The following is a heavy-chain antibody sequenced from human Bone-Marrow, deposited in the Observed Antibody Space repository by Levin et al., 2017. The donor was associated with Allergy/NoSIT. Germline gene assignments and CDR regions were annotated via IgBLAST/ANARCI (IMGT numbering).Heavy chain of an antibody. D-gene: IGHD3-3*02. CDR2: VTKDGNT. Sequence: PGGSLRLSCAASGFSFTTHAMSWVRQAPGKGLEWVSSVTKDGNTYYGDSVKGRFTTSRDNSKNTVYLQMDSLRAEDTAIYYCAKDMVLGFTFSDRGQGTLVTVSS. J-gene: IGHJ4*02. CDR1: GFSFTTHA. V-gene: IGHV3-23*01. CDR3: AKDMVLGFTFSD.